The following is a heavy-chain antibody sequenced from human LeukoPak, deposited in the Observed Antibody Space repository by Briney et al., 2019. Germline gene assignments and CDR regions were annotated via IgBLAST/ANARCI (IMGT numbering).Heavy chain of an antibody. CDR1: GFTFSDYY. Sequence: PGGSLRLSCAASGFTFSDYYMSWIRQAPGKGLDWVSYISSSGSNIYYADSVKGRFTISRDNAKNSLYLQMDSLRAEDTAVYYCARVSRDGYNLPDYWGQGTLVTVSS. CDR3: ARVSRDGYNLPDY. J-gene: IGHJ4*02. D-gene: IGHD5-24*01. V-gene: IGHV3-11*01. CDR2: ISSSGSNI.